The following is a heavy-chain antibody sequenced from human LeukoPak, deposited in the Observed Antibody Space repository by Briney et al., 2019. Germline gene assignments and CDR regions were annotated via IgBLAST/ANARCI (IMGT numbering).Heavy chain of an antibody. CDR2: ISYHGTNK. CDR3: ARDYSSEMDY. D-gene: IGHD6-25*01. V-gene: IGHV3-30*03. CDR1: GFTFSNFG. J-gene: IGHJ4*02. Sequence: PGGSLRLSCAASGFTFSNFGIHWVRQAPGKGLEWVSFISYHGTNKYYADSVMGRFTISRDNSKNTLFLQMNSLLPEDTGLYYCARDYSSEMDYWGRGTLVTVSS.